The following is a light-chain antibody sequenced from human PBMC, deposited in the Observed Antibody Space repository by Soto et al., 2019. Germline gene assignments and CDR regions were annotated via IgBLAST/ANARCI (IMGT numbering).Light chain of an antibody. CDR3: MQSGQNPLT. V-gene: IGKV2-28*01. Sequence: DIVMTQSPLSLPVTPGEPASISCRSSQSLLYSNGYNYLDWYLQKPGQSPQLLIYFGSNRASGVPDRLSGSRPGTDFTLTISSVEPEDVGIYYCMQSGQNPLTFGPGTKVDVK. CDR2: FGS. CDR1: QSLLYSNGYNY. J-gene: IGKJ3*01.